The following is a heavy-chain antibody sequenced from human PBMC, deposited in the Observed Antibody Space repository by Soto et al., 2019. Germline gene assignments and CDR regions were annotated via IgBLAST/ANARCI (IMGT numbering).Heavy chain of an antibody. J-gene: IGHJ4*02. CDR1: GGSISSGGYY. CDR2: IYHSGST. D-gene: IGHD6-13*01. CDR3: ASSHAGAHITAAVH. V-gene: IGHV4-30-2*01. Sequence: SETLSLTCTVSGGSISSGGYYWSWIRQHPGKGLEWIGYIYHSGSTYYNPSLKSRVTISVDRSKNQFSLKLSSVTAADTAVYYCASSHAGAHITAAVHWGQGTLVTVSS.